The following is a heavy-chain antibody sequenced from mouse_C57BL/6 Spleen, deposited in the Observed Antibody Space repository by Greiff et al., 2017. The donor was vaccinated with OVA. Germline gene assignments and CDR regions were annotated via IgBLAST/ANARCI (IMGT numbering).Heavy chain of an antibody. CDR3: TRMLTGTTWFAY. V-gene: IGHV1-15*01. J-gene: IGHJ3*01. CDR1: GYTFTDYE. D-gene: IGHD4-1*01. CDR2: IDPETGGT. Sequence: VQLQQSGAELVRPGASVTLSCKASGYTFTDYEMHWVKQTPVHGLEWIGAIDPETGGTAYNQKFKGKAILTADKSSSTAYMELRSLTSEDSAVYYCTRMLTGTTWFAYWGQGTLVTVSA.